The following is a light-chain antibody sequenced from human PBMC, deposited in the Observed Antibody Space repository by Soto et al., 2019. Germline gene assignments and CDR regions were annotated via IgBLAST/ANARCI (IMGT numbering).Light chain of an antibody. J-gene: IGLJ1*01. CDR3: SSYTSSSTLGV. V-gene: IGLV2-14*01. Sequence: QSAQTQPASVSGSPGQSITISCTGTSSDVGGYNYVSWYQQHPGKAPKLMIYEVNNRPSGVSNRFSGSKSGSTASLTISGLQAEDEADYYCSSYTSSSTLGVFGTGTKLTVL. CDR2: EVN. CDR1: SSDVGGYNY.